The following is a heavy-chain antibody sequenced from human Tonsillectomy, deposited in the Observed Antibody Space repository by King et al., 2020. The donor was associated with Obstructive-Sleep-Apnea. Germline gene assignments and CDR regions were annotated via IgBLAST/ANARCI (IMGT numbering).Heavy chain of an antibody. D-gene: IGHD3-10*01. CDR1: GGSISSSSYY. CDR3: ARLGALLWFGELLRQNAFDI. V-gene: IGHV4-39*01. J-gene: IGHJ3*02. Sequence: QLQESGPGLVKPSETLSLTCTVSGGSISSSSYYWGWIRQPPGKGLELIGSIYYSGSTYYNPSLRSRVTISVATSRNQFSLKLSSVTAADTAVYYCARLGALLWFGELLRQNAFDIWGQGTMVTVSS. CDR2: IYYSGST.